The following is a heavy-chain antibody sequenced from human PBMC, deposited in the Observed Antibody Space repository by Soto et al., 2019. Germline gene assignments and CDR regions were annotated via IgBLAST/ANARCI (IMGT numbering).Heavy chain of an antibody. CDR2: IYPGDSDT. CDR1: GYSFTSYW. Sequence: GESLKISCKGSGYSFTSYWIGWVRQMPGKGLEWMGIIYPGDSDTRYSPSFQGQVTISADKSISTAYLQWNSLKASDTAMYYCARLVTMVRGPTAFDIWGQGTMVTVSS. V-gene: IGHV5-51*01. J-gene: IGHJ3*02. D-gene: IGHD3-10*01. CDR3: ARLVTMVRGPTAFDI.